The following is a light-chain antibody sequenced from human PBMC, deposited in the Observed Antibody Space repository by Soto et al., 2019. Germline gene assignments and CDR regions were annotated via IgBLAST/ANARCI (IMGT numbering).Light chain of an antibody. J-gene: IGLJ1*01. CDR3: SSYTSISTLYV. CDR1: SSDVGGYNY. CDR2: EAS. V-gene: IGLV2-14*01. Sequence: QSALTQPASVSGSPGQSITISCTGTSSDVGGYNYVSWYQQHPGKAPELMIYEASHRPSGVSNRFSGSKSDNTASLTISGLQAEDEADYYCSSYTSISTLYVFGTGTKVTVL.